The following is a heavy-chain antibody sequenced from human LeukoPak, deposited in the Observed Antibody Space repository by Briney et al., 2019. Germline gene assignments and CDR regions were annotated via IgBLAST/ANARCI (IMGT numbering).Heavy chain of an antibody. J-gene: IGHJ4*02. V-gene: IGHV3-48*01. D-gene: IGHD3-22*01. CDR1: GLTFSSYS. Sequence: GGSLRLSCAASGLTFSSYSMNWVRQAPGKGLEWVSYISSSSTNIYYADSVKGRFTISRDTSKNTLYLQMNSLRAEDTAVYYCAKGLSSGYSGSDYWGQGTLVTVSS. CDR3: AKGLSSGYSGSDY. CDR2: ISSSSTNI.